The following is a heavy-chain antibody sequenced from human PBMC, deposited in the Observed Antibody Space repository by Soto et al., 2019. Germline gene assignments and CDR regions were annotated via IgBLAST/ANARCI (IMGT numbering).Heavy chain of an antibody. CDR1: GFTFSGSA. J-gene: IGHJ6*02. CDR3: TRRYCSGGSCYNYYYYGMDV. D-gene: IGHD2-15*01. Sequence: EEQLVESGGGLVQPGGSLKLSCAASGFTFSGSAMHWVRQASGKGLEWVGRIRSKANSYATAYAASVKGRFTISRDDAKHTAYLQMNSLKTEDTAVYYCTRRYCSGGSCYNYYYYGMDVWGQGTTVTVSS. CDR2: IRSKANSYAT. V-gene: IGHV3-73*02.